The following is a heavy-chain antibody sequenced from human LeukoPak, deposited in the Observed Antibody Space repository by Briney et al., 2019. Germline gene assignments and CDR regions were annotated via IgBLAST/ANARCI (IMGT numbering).Heavy chain of an antibody. CDR2: ISAYDGNT. CDR3: ARDFPIVWFGELMRYYYYYGMDV. D-gene: IGHD3-10*01. CDR1: GYTFTSYG. Sequence: ASVKVSCKASGYTFTSYGISWVRQAPGQGPEWMGWISAYDGNTNYAQKLQGRVTMTTDTSTSTAYMELRSLRSDDTAVYYCARDFPIVWFGELMRYYYYYGMDVWGQGTTVTVSS. V-gene: IGHV1-18*01. J-gene: IGHJ6*02.